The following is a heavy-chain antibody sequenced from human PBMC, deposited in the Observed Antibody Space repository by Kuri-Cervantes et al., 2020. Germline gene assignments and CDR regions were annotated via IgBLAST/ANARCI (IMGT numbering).Heavy chain of an antibody. CDR3: ARGDAFDL. CDR2: LSTGSATT. CDR1: GFSLSTYS. Sequence: GESLKISCAASGFSLSTYSMRWVRQAPGKGLEWVSYLSTGSATTHYADSVQGRFTTSKDNAKNSLYLQMNSLGAEDTAVYYCARGDAFDLWGQGTMVTVSS. V-gene: IGHV3-48*04. J-gene: IGHJ3*01.